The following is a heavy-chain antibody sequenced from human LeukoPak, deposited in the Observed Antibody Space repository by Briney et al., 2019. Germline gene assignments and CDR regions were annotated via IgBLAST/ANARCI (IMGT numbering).Heavy chain of an antibody. V-gene: IGHV4-39*01. J-gene: IGHJ4*02. CDR2: IYYSGST. CDR1: GGSISSSSYY. CDR3: ARQSRSGYYSRLDYFDY. D-gene: IGHD3-22*01. Sequence: SETLSLTCTVSGGSISSSSYYWGWIRQPPGKGLECIGNIYYSGSTYYNLSLNSRVTISVDTSKNQFSLKLSSVTAADTAVYYCARQSRSGYYSRLDYFDYWGQGTLVTVSS.